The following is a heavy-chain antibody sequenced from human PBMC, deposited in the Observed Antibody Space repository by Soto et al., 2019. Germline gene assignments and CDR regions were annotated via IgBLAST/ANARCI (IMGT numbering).Heavy chain of an antibody. V-gene: IGHV5-10-1*01. CDR1: GYSFTSYW. D-gene: IGHD6-6*01. Sequence: GESLKISCKGSGYSFTSYWISWVRQMPGKGLEWMGRIDPSDSYTNYSPSFQGHVTISADKSISTAYLQWSSLKASDTAMYYCATTPTTSSSLAFDIWGQGTMVTVSS. CDR3: ATTPTTSSSLAFDI. CDR2: IDPSDSYT. J-gene: IGHJ3*02.